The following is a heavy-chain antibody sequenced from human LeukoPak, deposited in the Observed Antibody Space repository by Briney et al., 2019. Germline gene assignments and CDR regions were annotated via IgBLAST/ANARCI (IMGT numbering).Heavy chain of an antibody. CDR3: ARASGYSSSWLDY. J-gene: IGHJ4*02. V-gene: IGHV3-30-3*01. Sequence: PGGSLRLSCAASGFTFSSYAMHWVRQAPGKGLEWVAVISYDGSNKYYADSVKGRFTISRDNSKNTLYLQMNSLRAEDTAVYYCARASGYSSSWLDYWGQGTLVTVSS. CDR1: GFTFSSYA. D-gene: IGHD6-13*01. CDR2: ISYDGSNK.